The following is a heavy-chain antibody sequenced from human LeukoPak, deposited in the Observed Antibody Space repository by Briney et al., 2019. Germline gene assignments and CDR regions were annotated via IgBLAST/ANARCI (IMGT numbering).Heavy chain of an antibody. CDR1: GFTFSGHG. CDR3: ARVGDWSNYFGMDA. Sequence: QPGGSLRLSCAASGFTFSGHGMTWVRQTPGKGLEWVSVIFGNGVKTYYADSLKGRFTISRDNSKSTLYLQMNSLRADDTAVYYCARVGDWSNYFGMDAWGQGTTVSVSS. CDR2: IFGNGVKT. D-gene: IGHD3-16*01. V-gene: IGHV3-23*01. J-gene: IGHJ6*02.